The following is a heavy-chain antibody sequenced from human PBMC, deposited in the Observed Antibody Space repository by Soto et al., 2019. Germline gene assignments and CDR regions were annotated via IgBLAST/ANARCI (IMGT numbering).Heavy chain of an antibody. D-gene: IGHD2-8*01. V-gene: IGHV1-18*01. CDR3: ARDSVRYCRDGVCYQGYYYCAMDV. Sequence: QVQLVQSGAEVKNSGASVKVSCKASGYTFTSYGFSWVRQAPGQGLEWMGWISASNGNTNYAQKLQGRDTMTTDTSTGTAYMELRSLRSDDTATYYCARDSVRYCRDGVCYQGYYYCAMDVWGQGTTVTVS. CDR2: ISASNGNT. CDR1: GYTFTSYG. J-gene: IGHJ6*02.